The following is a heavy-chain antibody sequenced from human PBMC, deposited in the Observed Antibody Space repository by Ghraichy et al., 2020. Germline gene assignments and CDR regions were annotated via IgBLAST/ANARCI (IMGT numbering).Heavy chain of an antibody. J-gene: IGHJ4*02. D-gene: IGHD4-11*01. CDR2: IYYSGST. V-gene: IGHV4-59*01. CDR1: GGSISNYY. Sequence: SETLSLTCTVSGGSISNYYWSWIRQPPGKGLEWIGYIYYSGSTNYNPSLKSRVTISVDTSKNQFSLKLSSVTAPDAAVYYCAGSHDYSNYFFDYWGQGIRVSVSS. CDR3: AGSHDYSNYFFDY.